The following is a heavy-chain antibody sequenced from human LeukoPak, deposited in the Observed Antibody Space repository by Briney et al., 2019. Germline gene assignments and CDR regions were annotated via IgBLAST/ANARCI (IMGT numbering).Heavy chain of an antibody. D-gene: IGHD6-25*01. J-gene: IGHJ3*02. V-gene: IGHV3-66*01. CDR2: IYSGGST. Sequence: GGSLRLSCAASEFSVGSNYMTWVRQAPGKGLEWVSLIYSGGSTYYADSVKGRFTISRDNSKNTLYLQMNSLRAEDTAVYYCARGVRRRPDAFDIWGQGIMVTVSS. CDR3: ARGVRRRPDAFDI. CDR1: EFSVGSNY.